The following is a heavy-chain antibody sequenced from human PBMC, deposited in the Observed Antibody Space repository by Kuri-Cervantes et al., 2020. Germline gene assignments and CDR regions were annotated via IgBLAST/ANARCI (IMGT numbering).Heavy chain of an antibody. Sequence: GGSLRPSCPASGFPFSSYAMHWVRQAPGKGLEWVAVISYDGSNKYYADSVKGRPTISRDKSQNTLYLQMNSLRAKDTAVYYCARDGPGTGYGMDVWGQGTTVTVSS. V-gene: IGHV3-30-3*01. CDR3: ARDGPGTGYGMDV. CDR2: ISYDGSNK. D-gene: IGHD2-8*02. CDR1: GFPFSSYA. J-gene: IGHJ6*02.